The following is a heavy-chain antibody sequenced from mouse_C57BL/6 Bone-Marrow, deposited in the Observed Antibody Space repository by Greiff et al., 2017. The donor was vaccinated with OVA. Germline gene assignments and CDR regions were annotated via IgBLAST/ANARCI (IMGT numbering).Heavy chain of an antibody. V-gene: IGHV1-76*01. CDR3: ARGENCSEGFAY. CDR1: GYTFTDYY. Sequence: VQVVESGAELVRPGASVKLSCKASGYTFTDYYINWVKQRPGQGLEWIARIYPGSGNTYYNEKFKGKATLTAEKSSSTAYMQLSSLTSEDSAVYFCARGENCSEGFAYWGQGTLVTVSA. CDR2: IYPGSGNT. J-gene: IGHJ3*01.